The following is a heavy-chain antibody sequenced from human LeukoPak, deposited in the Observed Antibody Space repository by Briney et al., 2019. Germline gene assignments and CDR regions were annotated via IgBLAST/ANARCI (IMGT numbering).Heavy chain of an antibody. J-gene: IGHJ3*02. CDR1: GGSISSSSSYY. D-gene: IGHD3-10*01. CDR2: IYHSGRT. Sequence: PSETLSLTYTVAGGSISSSSSYYWGWIRQPPGKGLEWIGSIYHSGRTYYNPSLKSRVTISVDTSKNQFSPKLNSVTAADTAVYYCAKSNGYGLVDIWGQGTMVTVSS. CDR3: AKSNGYGLVDI. V-gene: IGHV4-39*07.